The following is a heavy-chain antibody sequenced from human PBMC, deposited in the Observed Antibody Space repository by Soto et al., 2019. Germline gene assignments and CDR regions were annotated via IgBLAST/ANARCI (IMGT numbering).Heavy chain of an antibody. D-gene: IGHD6-13*01. CDR3: AHRGNTYSVYFDY. CDR2: IYWDDDK. CDR1: GFSLSTSGVG. Sequence: QITLKESGPTLVKPTQTLTVTCTFSGFSLSTSGVGVGWIRQPPGKALEWLALIYWDDDKRHRPYLKSRLTISKHPSKNPVVLTLPTSDPRDPATYYCAHRGNTYSVYFDYWGQGTLVTVSS. J-gene: IGHJ4*02. V-gene: IGHV2-5*02.